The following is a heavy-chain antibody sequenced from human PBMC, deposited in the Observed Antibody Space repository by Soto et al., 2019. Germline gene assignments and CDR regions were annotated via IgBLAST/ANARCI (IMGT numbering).Heavy chain of an antibody. V-gene: IGHV3-11*06. CDR2: ISSSSSYT. J-gene: IGHJ4*02. D-gene: IGHD5-18*01. Sequence: PGGSLRLSCAASGFTFSDYYMSWIRQAPGKGLEWVSYISSSSSYTNYADSVKGRFTISRDNAKNSLYLQMNSLRAEDTAVYYCARDYSYGWGIDYWGQGTLVTVSS. CDR3: ARDYSYGWGIDY. CDR1: GFTFSDYY.